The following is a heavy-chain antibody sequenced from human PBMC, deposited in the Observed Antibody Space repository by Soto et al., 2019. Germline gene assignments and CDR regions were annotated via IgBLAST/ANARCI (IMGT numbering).Heavy chain of an antibody. CDR2: ISPYNGNT. J-gene: IGHJ5*02. D-gene: IGHD1-20*01. Sequence: QVQLVQSGAEVKKPGASVKVSCKASGYTFTNYGISWVRQAPGQGLEWMGWISPYNGNTNYAQNLQGRVTMTTDTTTSTGYMELRTLRSVRTPVYYCARDWRYNWGDGPFDPWGQGTLVTVSS. V-gene: IGHV1-18*01. CDR3: ARDWRYNWGDGPFDP. CDR1: GYTFTNYG.